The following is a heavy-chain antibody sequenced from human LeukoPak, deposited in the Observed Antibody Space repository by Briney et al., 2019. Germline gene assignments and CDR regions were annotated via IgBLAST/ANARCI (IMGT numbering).Heavy chain of an antibody. Sequence: SGGSLRLSCAASGLTSTNYWMHWVRQVPGKGLVWVSRIKLDENTAYYADFVKGRFTISRDDAKTTVYLQMNSLRAEDSAVYYCARDRPFLNWGQGTLVTVSS. V-gene: IGHV3-74*01. CDR3: ARDRPFLN. CDR2: IKLDENTA. J-gene: IGHJ4*02. D-gene: IGHD3-3*02. CDR1: GLTSTNYW.